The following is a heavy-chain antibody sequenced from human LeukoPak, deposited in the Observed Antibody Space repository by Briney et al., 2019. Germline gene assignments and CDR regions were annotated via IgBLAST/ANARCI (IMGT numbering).Heavy chain of an antibody. V-gene: IGHV3-21*01. D-gene: IGHD3-22*01. CDR1: GFTFSSYS. J-gene: IGHJ6*03. CDR3: ARVDDSSGYFFVAYYYYMDV. Sequence: GGSLRLSCAASGFTFSSYSMNWVRQAPGKGLEWVSSISSSSSYIYYADSVKGRFTISRDNAKNSLYLQMNSLRAEDTAVYYCARVDDSSGYFFVAYYYYMDVWGKGTTVTVSS. CDR2: ISSSSSYI.